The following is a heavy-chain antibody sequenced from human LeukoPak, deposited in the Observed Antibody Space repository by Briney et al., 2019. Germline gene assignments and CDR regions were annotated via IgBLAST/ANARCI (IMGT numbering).Heavy chain of an antibody. V-gene: IGHV4-59*01. CDR2: IYYSGST. CDR3: ASGMATITPFDY. Sequence: PSETLSPTCTVSGGSISSYYWSWIRQPPGKGLEWIGYIYYSGSTNYNPSLKSRVTISVDTSKNQFSLKLSSVTAADTAVYYCASGMATITPFDYWGQGTLVTVSS. D-gene: IGHD5-24*01. CDR1: GGSISSYY. J-gene: IGHJ4*02.